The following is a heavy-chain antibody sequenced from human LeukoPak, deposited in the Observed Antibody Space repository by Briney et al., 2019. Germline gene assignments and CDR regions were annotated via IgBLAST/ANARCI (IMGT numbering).Heavy chain of an antibody. D-gene: IGHD6-19*01. V-gene: IGHV3-33*01. J-gene: IGHJ4*02. CDR3: ARESAAVVGTDYFDY. CDR1: GFTFSTYG. CDR2: IWYDGSSK. Sequence: GGSLRLSCAASGFTFSTYGMHWVRQAPGKGLEWVAGIWYDGSSKYYADSVKGRFTISRDNSKNKLYLQMDSLRAKDTAVYYCARESAAVVGTDYFDYWGQGTLVTVSS.